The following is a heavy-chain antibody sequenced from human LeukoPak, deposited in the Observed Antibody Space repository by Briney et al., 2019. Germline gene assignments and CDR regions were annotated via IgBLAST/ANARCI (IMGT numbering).Heavy chain of an antibody. D-gene: IGHD6-13*01. V-gene: IGHV3-21*01. Sequence: GGSLRLSCAASGFTFSSYSMNWVRQAPGKGLEWVSSISSSSSYIYYADSVKGRFTISRDNAKNSLHLQMNSLRAEDTAVYYCARDVIAAAGHDYWGQGTLVTVSS. CDR1: GFTFSSYS. CDR3: ARDVIAAAGHDY. CDR2: ISSSSSYI. J-gene: IGHJ4*02.